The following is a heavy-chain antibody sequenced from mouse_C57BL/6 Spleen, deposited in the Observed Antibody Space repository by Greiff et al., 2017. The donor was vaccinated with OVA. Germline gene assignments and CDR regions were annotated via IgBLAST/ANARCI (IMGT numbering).Heavy chain of an antibody. J-gene: IGHJ1*03. CDR2: IDPSDSYT. D-gene: IGHD1-1*01. V-gene: IGHV1-69*01. CDR1: GYTFTSYW. CDR3: ARRSTWGYFDV. Sequence: QVQLKQPGAELVMPGASVKLSCKASGYTFTSYWMHWVKQRPGQGLEWIGEIDPSDSYTNYNQKFKGKSTLTVDKSSSTAYMQLSSLTSEDSAVYYCARRSTWGYFDVWGTGTTVTVSS.